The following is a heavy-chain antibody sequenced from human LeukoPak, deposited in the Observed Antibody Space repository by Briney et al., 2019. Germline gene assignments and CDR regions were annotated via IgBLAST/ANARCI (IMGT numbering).Heavy chain of an antibody. CDR2: INPNSGGT. D-gene: IGHD2-2*01. V-gene: IGHV1-2*02. Sequence: GASVKVSCKASGYTFTSYYMHWVRQAPGQGLEWMGWINPNSGGTNYAQKFQGRVTMTRDTSISTAYMELSRLRSDDTAVYYCARARYCSSTSCYPGDIWGQGTMVTVSS. J-gene: IGHJ3*02. CDR3: ARARYCSSTSCYPGDI. CDR1: GYTFTSYY.